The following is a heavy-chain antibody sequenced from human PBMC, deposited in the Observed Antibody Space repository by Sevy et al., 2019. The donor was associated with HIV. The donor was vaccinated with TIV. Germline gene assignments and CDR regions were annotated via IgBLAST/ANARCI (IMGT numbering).Heavy chain of an antibody. CDR1: GGSISSYY. V-gene: IGHV4-4*07. D-gene: IGHD2-15*01. Sequence: SETLSLTCTVSGGSISSYYWSWIRQPAGKGLKWIGRIYTSGSTNYNPSLKSRVTMSVDTSKNQFSLKLSSVTAADTAVYYCARDLHNGGNPHGAFDIWGQGTMVTVSS. CDR2: IYTSGST. J-gene: IGHJ3*02. CDR3: ARDLHNGGNPHGAFDI.